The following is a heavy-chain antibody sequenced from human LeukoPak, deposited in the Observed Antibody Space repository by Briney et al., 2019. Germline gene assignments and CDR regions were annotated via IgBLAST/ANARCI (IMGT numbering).Heavy chain of an antibody. V-gene: IGHV5-51*01. CDR3: ARQRRTLNSGIDY. D-gene: IGHD1-1*01. J-gene: IGHJ4*02. CDR2: IYPGDSDT. Sequence: GESLKISCKASGYTFTTYWIGWVRQMPGKGLEWMGIIYPGDSDTRYSPSFQGQVTISADRSISTTYLQWSSLKASDTAMYYCARQRRTLNSGIDYWGQGTLVTVSS. CDR1: GYTFTTYW.